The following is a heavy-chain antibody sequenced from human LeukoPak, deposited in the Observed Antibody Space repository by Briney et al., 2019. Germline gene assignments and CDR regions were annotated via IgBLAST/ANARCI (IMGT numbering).Heavy chain of an antibody. CDR3: VRGTGY. J-gene: IGHJ4*02. CDR2: ISSNGDNT. Sequence: GGYLRLSCSVSGFTFSTYVMHWVRQAPGKGLEYVSAISSNGDNTYYADSVKGRFTISRDNSKNTLYLQMSSLRADDTAVYYCVRGTGYWGQGTLVTVSS. V-gene: IGHV3-64D*06. CDR1: GFTFSTYV.